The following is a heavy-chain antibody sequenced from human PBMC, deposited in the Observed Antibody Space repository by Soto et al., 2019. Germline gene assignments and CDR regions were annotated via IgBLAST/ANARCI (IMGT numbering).Heavy chain of an antibody. V-gene: IGHV3-23*01. D-gene: IGHD2-2*01. CDR3: AKTIVVPAAMLEYYFDY. J-gene: IGHJ4*02. Sequence: GGSLRLSCAASGFTFSSYAMSWVRQAPGKGLEWVSAISGSGGSTYYADSVKGRFTISRDNSKNTLYLQMNSLRAEDTAVYYCAKTIVVPAAMLEYYFDYWGQGTLVTVSS. CDR2: ISGSGGST. CDR1: GFTFSSYA.